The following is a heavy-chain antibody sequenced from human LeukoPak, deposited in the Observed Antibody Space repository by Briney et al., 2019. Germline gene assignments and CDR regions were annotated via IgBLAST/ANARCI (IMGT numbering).Heavy chain of an antibody. CDR3: ARERYCSGGVCSDAFDI. CDR1: GFTFSNYG. V-gene: IGHV3-30*03. J-gene: IGHJ3*02. CDR2: ISSDGSNK. D-gene: IGHD2-15*01. Sequence: GGSLRLSCAASGFTFSNYGIHWVRQAPGKGLEWVAVISSDGSNKYYADSVRGRITISRDNAKNSLYLQMNSLRAEDTALYYCARERYCSGGVCSDAFDIWGQGTMVIVSS.